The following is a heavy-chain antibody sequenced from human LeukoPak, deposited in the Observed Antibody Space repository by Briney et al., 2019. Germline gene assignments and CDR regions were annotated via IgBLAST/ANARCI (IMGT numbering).Heavy chain of an antibody. D-gene: IGHD3-10*01. CDR3: ARVLSEAYYYGSGSYNDY. CDR1: GGSISSYY. CDR2: IYYSGST. Sequence: SETLSLTCTVSGGSISSYYWGWIRQPPGKGLEWIGSIYYSGSTYYNPSLKSRVTISVDTSKNQFSLKLSSVTAADTAVYYCARVLSEAYYYGSGSYNDYWGQGTLVTVSS. J-gene: IGHJ4*02. V-gene: IGHV4-39*07.